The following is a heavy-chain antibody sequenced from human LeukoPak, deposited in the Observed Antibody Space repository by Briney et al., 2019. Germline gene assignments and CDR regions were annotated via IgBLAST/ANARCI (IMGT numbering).Heavy chain of an antibody. J-gene: IGHJ4*02. CDR1: GGAMNSYY. CDR3: ARIGDWNHLTY. D-gene: IGHD1-1*01. Sequence: SETLSLTCTVSGGAMNSYYWSWMRLPPGKGLEWIGYVYYNGRTTNYNPSLRGRVSISVDASKNQFSLKLRSVTAADTAVYYCARIGDWNHLTYWGQGALVTVSS. V-gene: IGHV4-59*01. CDR2: VYYNGRTT.